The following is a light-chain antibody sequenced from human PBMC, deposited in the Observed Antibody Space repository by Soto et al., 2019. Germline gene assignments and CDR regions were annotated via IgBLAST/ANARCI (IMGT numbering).Light chain of an antibody. V-gene: IGKV3-15*01. J-gene: IGKJ5*01. Sequence: EIVLTQSPGTLSLPPGERATLYCRASQSVSSNKLAWYQQKPGQAPRLLIYDASNRATGVPARFSGSGSETEFTLTIRSLQSEDFAVYFCQQYNNWPSFGQGTRLEIK. CDR1: QSVSSN. CDR3: QQYNNWPS. CDR2: DAS.